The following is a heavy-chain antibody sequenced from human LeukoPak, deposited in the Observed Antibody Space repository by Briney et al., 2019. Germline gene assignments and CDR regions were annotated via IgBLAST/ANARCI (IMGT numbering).Heavy chain of an antibody. D-gene: IGHD6-13*01. V-gene: IGHV1-18*01. CDR3: ARRSAAASSQFDP. CDR2: ISIYNGNT. Sequence: EASVKVSCKASGYTFTNYAINWVRQAPGHGLEWMGWISIYNGNTNYTQNLQGRVTMTTDTSTSTAYMELRSLRSDDTAVYYCARRSAAASSQFDPWGQGTLVTVSS. CDR1: GYTFTNYA. J-gene: IGHJ5*02.